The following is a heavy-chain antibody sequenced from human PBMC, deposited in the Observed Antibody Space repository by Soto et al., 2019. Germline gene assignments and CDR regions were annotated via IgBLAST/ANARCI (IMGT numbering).Heavy chain of an antibody. CDR2: ISAYNGNT. D-gene: IGHD2-2*02. Sequence: QVQLVQSGAEVKKPGASVKVSCKASGYTFTSYGISWVRQAPGQGLEWMGWISAYNGNTNYAQKFQGRVTITADESTSTAYMELSSLRSEDTAVYYCASPHPDCSSTSCYTGADYWGQGTLVTVSS. V-gene: IGHV1-18*01. CDR3: ASPHPDCSSTSCYTGADY. J-gene: IGHJ4*02. CDR1: GYTFTSYG.